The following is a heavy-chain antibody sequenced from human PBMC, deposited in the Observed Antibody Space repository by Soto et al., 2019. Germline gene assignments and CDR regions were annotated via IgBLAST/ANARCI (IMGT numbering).Heavy chain of an antibody. CDR3: TTPTYYYDSSGYYNDY. J-gene: IGHJ4*02. D-gene: IGHD3-22*01. CDR1: EVTICNAW. CDR2: IKSKTDGGTT. Sequence: RDACPVAEVTICNAWLNRFRKTPGKGLEWVGRIKSKTDGGTTDYAAPVKGRFTISRDDSKNTLYLQMNSLKTEDTAVYYCTTPTYYYDSSGYYNDYWGQGTLVTVSA. V-gene: IGHV3-15*07.